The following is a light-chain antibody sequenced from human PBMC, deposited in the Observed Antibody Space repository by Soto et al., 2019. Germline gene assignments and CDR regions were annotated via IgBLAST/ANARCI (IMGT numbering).Light chain of an antibody. Sequence: EVVLTQSPATLSLSPGERATLSCRASQNVRTFLDWYQQKPGQAPRLLIYGASTRASGIPDRFTGSGSGTDFTLTIRRLEPEDFAVYYCQQYGSSPMYTFGQGTKLEIK. CDR3: QQYGSSPMYT. V-gene: IGKV3-20*01. CDR1: QNVRTF. J-gene: IGKJ2*01. CDR2: GAS.